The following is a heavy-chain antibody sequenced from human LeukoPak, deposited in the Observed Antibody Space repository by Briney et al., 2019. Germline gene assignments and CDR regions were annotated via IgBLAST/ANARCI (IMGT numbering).Heavy chain of an antibody. Sequence: GGSLRLSCAASGFTFSSYAMSWVRQAPGKGLEWVSAISGSGGSTYYADSVKGRFTISRDNSKNTLYLQMNSLRAEDTAVYYCARGDDILTGYYRCFDYWGQGTLVTVSS. CDR3: ARGDDILTGYYRCFDY. D-gene: IGHD3-9*01. J-gene: IGHJ4*02. V-gene: IGHV3-23*01. CDR1: GFTFSSYA. CDR2: ISGSGGST.